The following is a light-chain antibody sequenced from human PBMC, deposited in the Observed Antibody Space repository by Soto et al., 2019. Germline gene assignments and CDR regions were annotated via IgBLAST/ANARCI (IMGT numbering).Light chain of an antibody. CDR3: CSYAGSNNTFYV. CDR2: EVN. V-gene: IGLV2-23*02. J-gene: IGLJ1*01. CDR1: SSDVGSYNL. Sequence: QSALTQPASVSGSPGQSTTISCTGASSDVGSYNLVSWYQQHPGKAPKLVIYEVNKRPSGVSNRFSGSKSGNTAPLTISGLQAEDEADYYCCSYAGSNNTFYVFGTGTKVTVL.